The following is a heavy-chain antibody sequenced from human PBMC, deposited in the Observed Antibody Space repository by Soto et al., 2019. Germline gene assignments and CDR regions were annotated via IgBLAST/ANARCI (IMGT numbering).Heavy chain of an antibody. J-gene: IGHJ5*02. CDR2: IIPILGIA. D-gene: IGHD3-10*01. V-gene: IGHV1-69*08. Sequence: QVQLVQSGAEVKKPGSSVKVSCKASGGTFSSYTISWVRQAPGQGLEWMGRIIPILGIANYAQKFQGRVTITAEKSTSTAYMELSSLRSEDTAVYYCVRDRTMVRGTWFDPWGQGTLVTVSS. CDR1: GGTFSSYT. CDR3: VRDRTMVRGTWFDP.